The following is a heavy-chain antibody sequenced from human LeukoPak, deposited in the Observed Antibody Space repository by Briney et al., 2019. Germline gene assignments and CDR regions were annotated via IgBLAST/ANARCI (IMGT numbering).Heavy chain of an antibody. J-gene: IGHJ4*02. CDR1: GFTFGSYA. V-gene: IGHV3-23*01. D-gene: IGHD2-15*01. CDR2: ISDSGGGT. CDR3: AKDPRGYCSGGSCYVDY. Sequence: GGSLRLSCAASGFTFGSYAMNWVRQAPGKGLEWVSIISDSGGGTYYADSVKGRFTISRDNSNSTVYLQMNSLRAEDTAVYYCAKDPRGYCSGGSCYVDYWGQGTLVTVSS.